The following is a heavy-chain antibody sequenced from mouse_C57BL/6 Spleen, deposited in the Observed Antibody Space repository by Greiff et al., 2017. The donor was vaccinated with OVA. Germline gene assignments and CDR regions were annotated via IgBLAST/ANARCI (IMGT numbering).Heavy chain of an antibody. D-gene: IGHD1-1*01. V-gene: IGHV1-66*01. J-gene: IGHJ2*01. CDR1: GYSFTSYY. CDR2: IYPGSGNT. CDR3: ARLTTVVATDY. Sequence: QVQLKESGPELVKPGASVKISCKASGYSFTSYYIHWVKQRPGQGLEWIGWIYPGSGNTKYNEKFKGKATLTADTSSSTAYMQLSSLTSEDSAVYYCARLTTVVATDYWGQGTTLTVSS.